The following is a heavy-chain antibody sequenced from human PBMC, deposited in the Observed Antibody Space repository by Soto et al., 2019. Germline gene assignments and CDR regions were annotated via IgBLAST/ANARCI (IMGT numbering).Heavy chain of an antibody. Sequence: SQTLSLTCAISGDGVSSNSAAWNWIRQSPSRGLEWLGRTYYRSKWYNDYAVSVKSRITINPDTSKNQFSLQLNSVTPEDTAVYYCASGDIGIAAAGTNYYYGMDVWGQGTTVTVSS. CDR2: TYYRSKWYN. J-gene: IGHJ6*02. CDR3: ASGDIGIAAAGTNYYYGMDV. D-gene: IGHD6-13*01. CDR1: GDGVSSNSAA. V-gene: IGHV6-1*01.